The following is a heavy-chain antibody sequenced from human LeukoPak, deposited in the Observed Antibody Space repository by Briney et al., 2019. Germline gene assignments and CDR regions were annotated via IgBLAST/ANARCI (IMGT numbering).Heavy chain of an antibody. V-gene: IGHV3-21*04. CDR1: GFTFSSSA. CDR3: ARKTDSSGSGDY. D-gene: IGHD3-22*01. J-gene: IGHJ4*02. Sequence: GGSLRLSCAASGFTFSSSAMNWVRQAPGKGLEWVSSINNVGSHIYYADSVKGRFTISRDNAKNSLYLQMNSLRADDTAVYYCARKTDSSGSGDYWGQGTLVTVSS. CDR2: INNVGSHI.